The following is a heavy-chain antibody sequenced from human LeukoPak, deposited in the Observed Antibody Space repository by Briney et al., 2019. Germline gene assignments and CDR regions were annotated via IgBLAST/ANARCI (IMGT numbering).Heavy chain of an antibody. CDR2: ISYDGSNK. Sequence: PGGSLRLSCAASGFTFSSYGMHWVRQAPGKGLEWVAVISYDGSNKYYADSVKGRFTISRDNSKNTLYLQMNSLRAEDTAVYYCAKDLRVLWFGEFYDYWGQGTLVTVSS. CDR1: GFTFSSYG. D-gene: IGHD3-10*01. J-gene: IGHJ4*02. V-gene: IGHV3-30*18. CDR3: AKDLRVLWFGEFYDY.